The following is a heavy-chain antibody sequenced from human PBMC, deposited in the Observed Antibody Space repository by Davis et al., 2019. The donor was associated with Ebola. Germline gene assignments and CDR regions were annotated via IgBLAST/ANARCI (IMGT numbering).Heavy chain of an antibody. J-gene: IGHJ4*02. CDR1: GASISHGNW. V-gene: IGHV4-39*01. D-gene: IGHD6-19*01. CDR3: ARQARLSLDY. CDR2: IYYSGST. Sequence: SETLSLTCAVSGASISHGNWWGWVRQPPGKGLEWIGSIYYSGSTYYNPSLKSRVTISVDTSKNQFSLKLSSVTAADTAVYYCARQARLSLDYWGQGTLVTVSS.